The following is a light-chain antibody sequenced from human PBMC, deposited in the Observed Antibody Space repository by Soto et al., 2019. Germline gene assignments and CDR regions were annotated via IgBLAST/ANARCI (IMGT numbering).Light chain of an antibody. V-gene: IGKV2-30*01. CDR1: QSLVYSDGNAY. Sequence: DVVMTQSPLSLPVTLGQPASISCRSSQSLVYSDGNAYLNWFHQRPGQSPRRLIYKVSNRDSGVXDXXSGSGSGNHFTLKITRVEAEDVGISYCMKGAHWPPTFGRGTKVEIK. CDR2: KVS. CDR3: MKGAHWPPT. J-gene: IGKJ1*01.